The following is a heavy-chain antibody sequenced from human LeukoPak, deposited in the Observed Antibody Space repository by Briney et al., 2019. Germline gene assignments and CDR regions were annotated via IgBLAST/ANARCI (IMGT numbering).Heavy chain of an antibody. CDR1: GYSFTCYW. J-gene: IGHJ6*02. CDR3: ARAGALVSSCSSTSCYYYYGMDV. V-gene: IGHV5-51*01. D-gene: IGHD2-2*01. Sequence: GESLKISCKGSGYSFTCYWIGWVRQMPGKGLEGMGIIYPGDSDTRYSPSFQGQVTISADKSISTAYLQWSSLKASDTAMYYCARAGALVSSCSSTSCYYYYGMDVWGQGTTVTVSS. CDR2: IYPGDSDT.